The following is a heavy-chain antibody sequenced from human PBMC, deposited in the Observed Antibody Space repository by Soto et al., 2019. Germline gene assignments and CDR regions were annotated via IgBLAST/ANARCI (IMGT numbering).Heavy chain of an antibody. D-gene: IGHD3-22*01. CDR3: AKDLGPYDSSGDY. CDR2: ISGSGGST. Sequence: PGGSLRLSCVASGFTFSSYAMSWVRQAPGKGLEWVSAISGSGGSTYYADSVKGRFTISRDNSKNTLYLQMNSLRAEDTAVYYCAKDLGPYDSSGDYWGQGTLVTVSS. CDR1: GFTFSSYA. V-gene: IGHV3-23*01. J-gene: IGHJ4*02.